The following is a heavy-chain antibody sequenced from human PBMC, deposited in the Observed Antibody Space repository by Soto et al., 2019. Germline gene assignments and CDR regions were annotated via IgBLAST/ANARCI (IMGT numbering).Heavy chain of an antibody. J-gene: IGHJ5*02. CDR1: GGSISSGGYY. Sequence: QVQLQESGPGLVKPSQTLSLTCTVSGGSISSGGYYWSWIRQHPGKGLEWIGYIYSSGSTYYNPPLKRGATTSVDTAKKRFSLKLSSVTAADTAVYYCARSIDPWGQGTLVTVSS. V-gene: IGHV4-31*03. CDR2: IYSSGST. CDR3: ARSIDP.